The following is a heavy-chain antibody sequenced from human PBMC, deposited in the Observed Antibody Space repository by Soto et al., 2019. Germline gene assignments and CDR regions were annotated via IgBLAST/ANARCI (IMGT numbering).Heavy chain of an antibody. CDR1: GGSISSYY. J-gene: IGHJ5*02. V-gene: IGHV4-59*01. Sequence: SETLSLTCTVSGGSISSYYWSWIRQPPGKGLEWIGYIYYSGSTNYNPSLKSRVTISVDTSKNQFSLKLSSVTAADTAVYYCAGGRRGRGRPFDPWAQGTLLAVSS. D-gene: IGHD3-16*01. CDR2: IYYSGST. CDR3: AGGRRGRGRPFDP.